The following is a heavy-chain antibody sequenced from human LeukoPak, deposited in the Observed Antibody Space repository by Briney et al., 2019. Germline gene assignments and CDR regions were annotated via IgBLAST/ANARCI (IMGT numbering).Heavy chain of an antibody. CDR3: ARPKDSSGYFPYYFDY. V-gene: IGHV5-51*01. CDR1: GYSFTSDW. D-gene: IGHD3-22*01. Sequence: GESLQISCKGSGYSFTSDWIGWVRQMPGKGLEWMGIIYPGDSDTRYSPSFQGQVTISVDRSISTAYLQWSSLKASDTAMYFCARPKDSSGYFPYYFDYWGQGTLVTVPS. CDR2: IYPGDSDT. J-gene: IGHJ4*02.